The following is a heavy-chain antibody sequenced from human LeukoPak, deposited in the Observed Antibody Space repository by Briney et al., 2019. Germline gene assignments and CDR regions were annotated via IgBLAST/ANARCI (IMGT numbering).Heavy chain of an antibody. CDR3: ARDVYLYYDSSGHLN. D-gene: IGHD3-22*01. CDR2: IIPIFGTA. Sequence: SVKVSCKASGGTFSSYAISWVRQAPGQGLEWMGRIIPIFGTANYAQKFQGRVTITTDESTSTAYMELSSLRSEDTAVYYCARDVYLYYDSSGHLNWGQGTLVTVSS. J-gene: IGHJ4*02. CDR1: GGTFSSYA. V-gene: IGHV1-69*05.